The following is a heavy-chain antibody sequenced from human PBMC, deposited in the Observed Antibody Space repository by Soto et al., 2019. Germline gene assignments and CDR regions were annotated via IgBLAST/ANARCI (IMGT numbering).Heavy chain of an antibody. J-gene: IGHJ6*02. V-gene: IGHV3-33*01. CDR2: IWYDGSNK. CDR3: ARDGVGYYDFWSGYPRYYYYGMDV. Sequence: GGSLSLAVAASGVTFISYCIHLVRQAPGKGLEWVAVIWYDGSNKYYADSVKGRFTISRDNSKNTLYLQMNSLRAEDTAVYYCARDGVGYYDFWSGYPRYYYYGMDVWGQGNTVTVSS. CDR1: GVTFISYC. D-gene: IGHD3-3*01.